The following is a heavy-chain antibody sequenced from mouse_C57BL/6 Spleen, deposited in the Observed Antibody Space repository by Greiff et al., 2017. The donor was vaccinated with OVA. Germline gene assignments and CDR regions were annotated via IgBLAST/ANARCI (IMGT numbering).Heavy chain of an antibody. CDR2: IYPGDGDT. CDR1: GYAFSSSW. Sequence: QVQLKESGPELVKPGASVKISCKASGYAFSSSWMNWVKQRPGKGLEWIGRIYPGDGDTNYNGKFKGKATLTADKSSSTAYMQLSSLTSEDSAVYFCAREAMDYWGQGTSVTVSS. J-gene: IGHJ4*01. CDR3: AREAMDY. V-gene: IGHV1-82*01.